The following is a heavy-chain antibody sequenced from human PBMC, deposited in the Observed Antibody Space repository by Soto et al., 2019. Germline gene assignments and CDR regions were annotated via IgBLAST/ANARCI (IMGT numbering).Heavy chain of an antibody. Sequence: GGSVRLSCVASEFTFSSYWMHWVRQVPGKGLVWVSRLNEDGSFTTYADSVKGRFTISRDNAKKTLYLQMNSLRAEDTAVYYCARDLSGRADVWGQGTTVTVSS. CDR1: EFTFSSYW. CDR2: LNEDGSFT. CDR3: ARDLSGRADV. V-gene: IGHV3-74*01. J-gene: IGHJ6*02. D-gene: IGHD3-10*01.